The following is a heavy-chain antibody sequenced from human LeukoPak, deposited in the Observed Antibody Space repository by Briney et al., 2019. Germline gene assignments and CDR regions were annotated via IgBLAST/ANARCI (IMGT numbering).Heavy chain of an antibody. CDR3: ARSLAAAGIWFDP. CDR1: GGSVSSGSYY. V-gene: IGHV4-61*01. D-gene: IGHD6-13*01. J-gene: IGHJ5*02. CDR2: IYYSGST. Sequence: PSETLSLTCTVSGGSVSSGSYYWSWIRQPPGTGLEWIGYIYYSGSTNYNPSLKSRVTISVDTSKNQFSLKLSSVTAADTAVYYCARSLAAAGIWFDPWGQGTLVTVSS.